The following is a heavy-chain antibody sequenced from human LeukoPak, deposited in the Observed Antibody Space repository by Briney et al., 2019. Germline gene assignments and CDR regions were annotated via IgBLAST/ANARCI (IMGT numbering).Heavy chain of an antibody. V-gene: IGHV3-9*01. J-gene: IGHJ4*02. CDR1: GFTFDDYA. CDR3: ARYYYDSSGYYNPAFDY. CDR2: ITWNSGSI. D-gene: IGHD3-22*01. Sequence: PGGSLRLSCAASGFTFDDYAMHWVWQAPGKGLEWVSGITWNSGSIGYADSVKGRFTISRDNAKNSLYLQMNSLRAEDTAVYYCARYYYDSSGYYNPAFDYWGQGTLVTVSS.